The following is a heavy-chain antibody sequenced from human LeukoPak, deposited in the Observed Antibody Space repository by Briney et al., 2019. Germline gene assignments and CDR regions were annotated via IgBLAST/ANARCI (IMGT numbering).Heavy chain of an antibody. J-gene: IGHJ5*02. CDR1: GFTFSSYA. V-gene: IGHV3-23*01. D-gene: IGHD3-10*01. Sequence: PGGSLRLSCAASGFTFSSYAMSWVRQAPGKGLEWVSAISGSGGSTYYADSVKGRFTISRDNSKNTLYLQMNSLRAEDTAVYYCAKDHVVRGVIITTLYNWFDPWGQGTLVTVSS. CDR3: AKDHVVRGVIITTLYNWFDP. CDR2: ISGSGGST.